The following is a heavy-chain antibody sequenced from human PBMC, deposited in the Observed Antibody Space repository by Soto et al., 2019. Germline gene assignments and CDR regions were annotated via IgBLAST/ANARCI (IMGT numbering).Heavy chain of an antibody. V-gene: IGHV1-8*01. CDR1: GYSFTSLD. Sequence: ASVKVSCKASGYSFTSLDINWVRQTAGQGLEWMGWMQPSTGGTGYAQKFQGRVTMTRDTSINTAYMELTTLTSDDTAFYYCARGVSAGVDYWGQGTLVTVSS. D-gene: IGHD1-26*01. CDR3: ARGVSAGVDY. J-gene: IGHJ4*02. CDR2: MQPSTGGT.